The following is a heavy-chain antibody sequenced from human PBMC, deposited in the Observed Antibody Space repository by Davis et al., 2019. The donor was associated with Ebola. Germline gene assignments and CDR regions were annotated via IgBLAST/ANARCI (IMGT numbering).Heavy chain of an antibody. CDR1: GGTFSIYA. J-gene: IGHJ4*02. V-gene: IGHV1-69*06. CDR3: ARGPSVATAHYFDF. Sequence: AASVKVSCKASGGTFSIYAISWVRQAPGQGLEWMGGIIPIFGTANYAQKFRGRVTITADKSTRIAYMELSILRSEDTAVYYCARGPSVATAHYFDFWGQGTLVTVSS. D-gene: IGHD2-21*02. CDR2: IIPIFGTA.